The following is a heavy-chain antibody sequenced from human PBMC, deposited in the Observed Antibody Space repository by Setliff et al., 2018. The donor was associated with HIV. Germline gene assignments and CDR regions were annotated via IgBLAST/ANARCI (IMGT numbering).Heavy chain of an antibody. CDR1: GYTFSGYA. Sequence: ASVKVSCKASGYTFSGYAMHWVRQAPGQRLEWMGWINAVNGNTKYSQKFQGRVTFTKDASASTAYMEVSSLRSEDTAVYYCARGRGPSRFDYWGQGTLVTVSS. CDR2: INAVNGNT. CDR3: ARGRGPSRFDY. V-gene: IGHV1-3*01. J-gene: IGHJ4*01.